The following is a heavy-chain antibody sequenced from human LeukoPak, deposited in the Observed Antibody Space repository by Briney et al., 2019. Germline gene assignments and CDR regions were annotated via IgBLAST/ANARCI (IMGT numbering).Heavy chain of an antibody. CDR2: INPSGGST. V-gene: IGHV1-46*01. D-gene: IGHD2-2*02. CDR3: AREAVPAAIPQSVELSAFDI. Sequence: ASVKVSCKASGYTFTSYYMHWVRQAPGQGLEWMGIINPSGGSTSYAQKFQGRVTMTRDMSTSTVYMELSSLRSEDTAVYYCAREAVPAAIPQSVELSAFDIWGQGTMVTVSS. CDR1: GYTFTSYY. J-gene: IGHJ3*02.